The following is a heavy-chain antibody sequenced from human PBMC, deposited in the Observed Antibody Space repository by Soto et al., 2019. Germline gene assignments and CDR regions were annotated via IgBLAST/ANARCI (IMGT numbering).Heavy chain of an antibody. CDR2: IIPVLGPA. V-gene: IGHV1-69*10. CDR1: GGTFSSYA. Sequence: SVKVACKASGGTFSSYAISWVRQAPGQGLEWMGGIIPVLGPAFYAQKFQGRVTITADKSTSTAYLELTSLRSEDPAVYYCVRAAKRYFDYWGQGTLVTVSS. CDR3: VRAAKRYFDY. J-gene: IGHJ4*02.